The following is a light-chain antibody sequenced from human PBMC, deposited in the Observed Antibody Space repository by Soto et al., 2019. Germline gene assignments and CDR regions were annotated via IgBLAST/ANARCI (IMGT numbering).Light chain of an antibody. CDR3: QQRGNWPPTWT. V-gene: IGKV3-11*01. CDR1: QSISSY. Sequence: IVLTQSPGTLSLSPGERATLSCRASQSISSYLAWYQQKPGQAPRLLIYGASSRATGIPDRFSGSGSGTDFTLTINGLEPEDSAVYYCQQRGNWPPTWTFGQGTKVDIK. CDR2: GAS. J-gene: IGKJ1*01.